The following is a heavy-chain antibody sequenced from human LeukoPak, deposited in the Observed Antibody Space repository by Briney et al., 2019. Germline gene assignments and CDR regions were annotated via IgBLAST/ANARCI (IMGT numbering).Heavy chain of an antibody. J-gene: IGHJ2*01. CDR2: INRSGGT. Sequence: PSETLSLTCTVSGGSISSGSYYWSWIRQPAGKGLEWIGEINRSGGTNYNPSLKSRVIMSVDTSKNQFSLNLNSVTAADTAVFYCARQRRSAVADTPYWYLDLWGRGTLVTVSS. V-gene: IGHV4-61*10. CDR3: ARQRRSAVADTPYWYLDL. D-gene: IGHD4-23*01. CDR1: GGSISSGSYY.